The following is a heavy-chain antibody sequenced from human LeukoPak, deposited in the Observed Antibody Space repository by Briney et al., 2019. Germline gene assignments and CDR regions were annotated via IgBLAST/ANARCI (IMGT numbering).Heavy chain of an antibody. CDR2: IYHSGST. J-gene: IGHJ6*03. D-gene: IGHD3-3*01. Sequence: PSETLSLTCAVSGYSISNGYYWGWIRQPPGKGLEWIGSIYHSGSTYYNPSLKSRVTISVDTSKNQFSLKLSSVTAADTAVYYCARSPFWSGYRSDYYYYYMDVWGKGTTVTVSS. CDR1: GYSISNGYY. CDR3: ARSPFWSGYRSDYYYYYMDV. V-gene: IGHV4-38-2*01.